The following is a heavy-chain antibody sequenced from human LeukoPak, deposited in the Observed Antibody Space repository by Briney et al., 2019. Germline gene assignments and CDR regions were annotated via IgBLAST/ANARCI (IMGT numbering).Heavy chain of an antibody. J-gene: IGHJ4*02. D-gene: IGHD3-22*01. CDR3: VRKERGDTYYYDSSGHADH. Sequence: GASVKVSCKASGYTFTGYYMHWVRQAPGQGLEWMGWINPNGGGTNYAQKFQGRVTMTRDTSISTAYMELSRMRSDDTAVYYCVRKERGDTYYYDSSGHADHWGQGTLVTVSS. CDR1: GYTFTGYY. V-gene: IGHV1-2*02. CDR2: INPNGGGT.